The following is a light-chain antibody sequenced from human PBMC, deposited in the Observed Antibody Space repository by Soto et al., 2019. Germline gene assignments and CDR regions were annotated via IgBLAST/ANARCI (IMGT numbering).Light chain of an antibody. Sequence: QPVLTQSPSASGTPGQRVTMSCSGSTSNIGSKTVNWYRQLPGTAPKLLIYSNDQRPSGVPDRFSGSKSGTSASLTISGLQSEDEADYYCAAWDASLNGYVFGTGTKPTVL. V-gene: IGLV1-44*01. CDR2: SND. CDR3: AAWDASLNGYV. CDR1: TSNIGSKT. J-gene: IGLJ1*01.